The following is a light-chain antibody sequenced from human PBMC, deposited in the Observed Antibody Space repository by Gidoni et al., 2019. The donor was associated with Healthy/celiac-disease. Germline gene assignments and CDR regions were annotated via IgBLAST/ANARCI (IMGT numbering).Light chain of an antibody. J-gene: IGKJ1*01. CDR2: AAS. V-gene: IGKV1-12*01. CDR1: QGISSC. Sequence: DIQMTQSPSSVSASVGDRVTITCRASQGISSCLAWYQQKPGKAPKLLIYAASSLQSGVPSRFSGSGSWTDFTLTISSLHPEDFATYYCQQANSFPWTFGQGTKVEIK. CDR3: QQANSFPWT.